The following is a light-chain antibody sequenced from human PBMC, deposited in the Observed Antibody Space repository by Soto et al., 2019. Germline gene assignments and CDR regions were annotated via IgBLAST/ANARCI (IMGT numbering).Light chain of an antibody. CDR1: HHVATN. J-gene: IGKJ1*01. CDR3: QQYTARPPWT. Sequence: EIVMTQSPVTLSVSPGERATLSCRASHHVATNLAWYQQKPGQPPRLLIYGASTRATGVSARFSGSGSGTEFTLTISSLQSDDFAVFYCQQYTARPPWTFGQGTRV. CDR2: GAS. V-gene: IGKV3-15*01.